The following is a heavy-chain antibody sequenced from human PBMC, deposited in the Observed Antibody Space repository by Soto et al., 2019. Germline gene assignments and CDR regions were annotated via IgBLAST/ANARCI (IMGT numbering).Heavy chain of an antibody. CDR1: GFSFRDFG. V-gene: IGHV3-30*03. CDR3: ATQHDLGGLEDY. D-gene: IGHD3-16*01. Sequence: QVQLVESGGGVVQPGTSLRLSCSASGFSFRDFGMHWVRQAPGKGLEWVAVVSHDGSRKYYGDFVKGRFTVSRDNFNNLAYLQIYSLRVEDTGVYYCATQHDLGGLEDYWGQGTLVIVSS. J-gene: IGHJ4*02. CDR2: VSHDGSRK.